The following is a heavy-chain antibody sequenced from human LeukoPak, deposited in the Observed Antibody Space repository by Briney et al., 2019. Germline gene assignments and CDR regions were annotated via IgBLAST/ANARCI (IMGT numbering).Heavy chain of an antibody. J-gene: IGHJ3*02. Sequence: GGSLRLSCAASGFTFDDYAMHWVRQAPGKGLEWVSGISWNSGSIGYADSVKGRFTISRDNAKNSLYLQMNSLRAEDTAVYYCAKSNAFDIWGQGTMVTVSS. CDR1: GFTFDDYA. V-gene: IGHV3-9*01. CDR3: AKSNAFDI. CDR2: ISWNSGSI.